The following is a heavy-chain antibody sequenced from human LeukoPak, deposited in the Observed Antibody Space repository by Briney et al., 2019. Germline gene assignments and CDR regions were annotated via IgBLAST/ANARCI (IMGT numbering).Heavy chain of an antibody. CDR2: MNPNSGNT. D-gene: IGHD2-2*02. Sequence: ASVKVSCKASGYTFTSYDINWVRQATGQGLEWMGWMNPNSGNTGYAQKFQGRVTMTRNTSISTAYRELSSLRSEDTAVYYCARGWGVYCSSTSCYNYFDYWGQGTLVTVSS. CDR1: GYTFTSYD. J-gene: IGHJ4*02. CDR3: ARGWGVYCSSTSCYNYFDY. V-gene: IGHV1-8*01.